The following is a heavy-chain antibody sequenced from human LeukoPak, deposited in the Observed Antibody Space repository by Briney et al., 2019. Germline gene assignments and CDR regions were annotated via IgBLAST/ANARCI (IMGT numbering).Heavy chain of an antibody. CDR3: ARLARLTLLRGVTGYHSLDV. CDR1: GGSMDSFY. J-gene: IGHJ6*04. Sequence: PSETLSLTCSVSGGSMDSFYWSWIRQSSGGGLERIGYIYYSGTTNYNPSLRSRLTISVDTSKNQFSLKLSSVTAADTAVYYCARLARLTLLRGVTGYHSLDVWGKGTKVTVSS. CDR2: IYYSGTT. V-gene: IGHV4-59*01. D-gene: IGHD3-10*01.